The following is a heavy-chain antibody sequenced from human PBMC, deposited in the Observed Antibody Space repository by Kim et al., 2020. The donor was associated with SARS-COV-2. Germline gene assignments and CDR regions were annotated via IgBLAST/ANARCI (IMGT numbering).Heavy chain of an antibody. Sequence: GGSLRLSCAASGFSLSYYYMNWVRQSPGKGLEWVSSASSSGRYIYYADSVKGRFTISRDNANNSLYLHMNGLRAEDTAVYYCAAQGGIAAAGTAYYYGMDVWGQGTTATVSS. J-gene: IGHJ6*02. CDR3: AAQGGIAAAGTAYYYGMDV. V-gene: IGHV3-21*01. CDR2: ASSSGRYI. CDR1: GFSLSYYY. D-gene: IGHD6-13*01.